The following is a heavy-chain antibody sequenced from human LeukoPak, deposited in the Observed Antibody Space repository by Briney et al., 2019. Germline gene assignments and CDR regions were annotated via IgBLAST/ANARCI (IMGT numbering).Heavy chain of an antibody. CDR2: ISSSGGST. J-gene: IGHJ3*02. Sequence: PGGSLRLSCAASGFTFSSYAMSWVRQAPGKGLEWVSGISSSGGSTYYADSVKGRFTISRDNAKNSLYLQMNSLRAEDTAVYYCARVIALCSGGSCYWEAAFDIWGQGTMVTVSS. CDR3: ARVIALCSGGSCYWEAAFDI. V-gene: IGHV3-23*01. D-gene: IGHD2-15*01. CDR1: GFTFSSYA.